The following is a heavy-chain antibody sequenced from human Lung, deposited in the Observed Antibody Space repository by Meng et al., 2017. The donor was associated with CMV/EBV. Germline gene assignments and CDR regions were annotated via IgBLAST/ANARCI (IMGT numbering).Heavy chain of an antibody. CDR2: INSYTGGT. Sequence: SVKVSXKASGYTFTGYHIHWVRQAPGQGLQWMGWINSYTGGTISAQKFQGRVTMTRDTSISTASMELRRLTSDDTAVYFCARAIAVAGTAPVDYWGQGTLVTVSS. J-gene: IGHJ4*02. D-gene: IGHD6-19*01. CDR3: ARAIAVAGTAPVDY. CDR1: GYTFTGYH. V-gene: IGHV1-2*02.